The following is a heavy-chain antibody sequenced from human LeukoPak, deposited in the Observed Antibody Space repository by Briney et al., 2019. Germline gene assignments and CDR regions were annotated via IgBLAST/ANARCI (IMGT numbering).Heavy chain of an antibody. CDR1: GFTFSSYG. CDR3: ARDVLPYSGNYSATLGAGAFDI. CDR2: ISSSSSYI. V-gene: IGHV3-21*01. J-gene: IGHJ3*02. D-gene: IGHD1-26*01. Sequence: GGSLRLSCAASGFTFSSYGMHRVRQAPGKGLEWVSSISSSSSYIYYADSVKGRFTISRDNAKNSLYLQMNSLRAEDTAVYCCARDVLPYSGNYSATLGAGAFDIWGQGTMVTVSS.